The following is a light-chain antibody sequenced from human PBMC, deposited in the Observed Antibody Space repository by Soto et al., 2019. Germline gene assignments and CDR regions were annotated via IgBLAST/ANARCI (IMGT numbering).Light chain of an antibody. CDR3: QQSYSNPLT. Sequence: DIPMTQSPSSLSASVGDRVTITCRASQTITTYLNWYQQKPGKAPKLLIYAASTLQSGVPSRFSGSGSGTDFTLTIRSLQPEDFATYYCQQSYSNPLTFGGGTKVEIK. CDR1: QTITTY. CDR2: AAS. V-gene: IGKV1-39*01. J-gene: IGKJ4*01.